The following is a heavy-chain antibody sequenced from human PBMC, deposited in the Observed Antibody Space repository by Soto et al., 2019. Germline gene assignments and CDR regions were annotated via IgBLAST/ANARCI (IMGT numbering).Heavy chain of an antibody. CDR3: ARGGRDGFDI. Sequence: VQLQESGPGLVKPSETLSLTCTVSGGSISTYYWNWIRQSAGKGLEWIGRVYISGSTNYHPSLKSRVAMSVDTSNNQFSLKVTSVTAADTAVSYCARGGRDGFDIWGQGTMVTVSS. J-gene: IGHJ3*02. CDR1: GGSISTYY. V-gene: IGHV4-4*07. CDR2: VYISGST.